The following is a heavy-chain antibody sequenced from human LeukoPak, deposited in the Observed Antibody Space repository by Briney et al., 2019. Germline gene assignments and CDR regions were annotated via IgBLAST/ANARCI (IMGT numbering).Heavy chain of an antibody. D-gene: IGHD1-26*01. V-gene: IGHV3-23*01. CDR3: AKAHQAQSGSYSDVVDY. CDR2: ISGSGGST. CDR1: GSTFSSYA. Sequence: AGGSLRLSCAASGSTFSSYAMSWVRQAPGKGLEWVSAISGSGGSTYYADSVKGRFTISRDNSKNTLYLQMNSLRAEDTAVYYCAKAHQAQSGSYSDVVDYWGQGTLVTVSS. J-gene: IGHJ4*02.